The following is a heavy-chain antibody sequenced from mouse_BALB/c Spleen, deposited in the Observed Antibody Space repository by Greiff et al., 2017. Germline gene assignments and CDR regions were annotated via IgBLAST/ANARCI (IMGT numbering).Heavy chain of an antibody. CDR2: IDPANGNT. CDR1: GFNIKDSY. D-gene: IGHD1-2*01. J-gene: IGHJ4*01. Sequence: VQLQQSGAELVKPGASVKLSCTASGFNIKDSYMHWVKQRPEQGLEWIGRIDPANGNTKYDPKFQGKATITADTSSNTAYLQLSSLTSEDTAVYYCARRLYYYAMDYWGQGTSVTVSA. V-gene: IGHV14-3*02. CDR3: ARRLYYYAMDY.